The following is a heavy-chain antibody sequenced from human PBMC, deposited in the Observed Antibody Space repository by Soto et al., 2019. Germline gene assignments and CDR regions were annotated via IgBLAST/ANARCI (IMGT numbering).Heavy chain of an antibody. CDR1: GYSINRGYY. J-gene: IGHJ6*02. D-gene: IGHD3-10*01. CDR3: AGVGAGSYYRELFYYGMDV. CDR2: IYYSGNT. Sequence: KASETLSLTCTVSGYSINRGYYWGWIRQPPGKGLEWIGSIYYSGNTYYSPSLKSRVTISMDTSKNQFSLKLDSVTAADAAVYYCAGVGAGSYYRELFYYGMDVWGQGXTVTVYS. V-gene: IGHV4-38-2*02.